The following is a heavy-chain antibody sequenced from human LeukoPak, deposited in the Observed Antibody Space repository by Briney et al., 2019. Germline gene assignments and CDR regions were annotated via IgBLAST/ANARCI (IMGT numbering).Heavy chain of an antibody. CDR2: IYYSGST. Sequence: SETLSLTCTVSGGSISSYYWSWIRQPPGKGLEWIGYIYYSGSTNYNPSLKSRVTISVDTSKNQFSLKLSSVTAADTAVYYCARSSSSGYPRFDYWGQGTLVTVSS. D-gene: IGHD3-22*01. V-gene: IGHV4-59*01. CDR3: ARSSSSGYPRFDY. CDR1: GGSISSYY. J-gene: IGHJ4*02.